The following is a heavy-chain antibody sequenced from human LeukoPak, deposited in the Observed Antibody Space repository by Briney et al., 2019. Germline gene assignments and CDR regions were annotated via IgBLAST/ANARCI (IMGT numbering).Heavy chain of an antibody. CDR3: VKATVTSSYFDYFDS. CDR1: GFSFSICS. Sequence: GGTLRLSCSASGFSFSICSMHWVRHPPGKALEYVSAISNNGDHTNYADSVKGRFTISRDNSKNTLYLQMSSLRAEDTAVYYCVKATVTSSYFDYFDSWGQGTRVTVSS. D-gene: IGHD4-17*01. CDR2: ISNNGDHT. J-gene: IGHJ4*02. V-gene: IGHV3-64D*09.